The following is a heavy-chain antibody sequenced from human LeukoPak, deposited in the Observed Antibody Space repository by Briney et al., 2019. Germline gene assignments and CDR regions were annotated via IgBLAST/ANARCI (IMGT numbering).Heavy chain of an antibody. CDR2: INPNSGGT. CDR1: GYTFTGYY. J-gene: IGHJ4*02. Sequence: ASVKVSCKASGYTFTGYYMHWARQAPGQGLEWMGRINPNSGGTDYAQKFQGRVTMTRDTSISTAYMELSRLRSDDTAVYYCARDCGGGSCYSYWGQGTLVTVSS. D-gene: IGHD2-15*01. V-gene: IGHV1-2*06. CDR3: ARDCGGGSCYSY.